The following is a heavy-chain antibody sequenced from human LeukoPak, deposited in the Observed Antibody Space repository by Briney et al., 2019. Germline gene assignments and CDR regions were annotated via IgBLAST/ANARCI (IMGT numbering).Heavy chain of an antibody. CDR3: ASRIKEYRSGWC. V-gene: IGHV5-51*01. Sequence: GESLKISCKGSGYSFTSYWIGWVRQMPGKGLEWMGNIYPGDSDTRYSPSFQGQVTMSADKSISTAYLQWSSLKASDTALYYCASRIKEYRSGWCWGQGTLVTVSS. CDR1: GYSFTSYW. J-gene: IGHJ4*02. CDR2: IYPGDSDT. D-gene: IGHD6-19*01.